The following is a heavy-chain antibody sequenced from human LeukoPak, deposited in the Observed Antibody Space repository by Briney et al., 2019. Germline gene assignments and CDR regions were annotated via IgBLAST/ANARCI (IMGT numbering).Heavy chain of an antibody. Sequence: SETLSLTCTVSGGSISSYYWSWIRQPPGKGLEWIGYIYYSGSTNYNPSLKSRVAISVDTSKNQFPLKLSSVTAADTAVYYCARSGYYDSSGYYSVWYFDLWGRGTLVTVSS. CDR2: IYYSGST. V-gene: IGHV4-59*01. J-gene: IGHJ2*01. D-gene: IGHD3-22*01. CDR3: ARSGYYDSSGYYSVWYFDL. CDR1: GGSISSYY.